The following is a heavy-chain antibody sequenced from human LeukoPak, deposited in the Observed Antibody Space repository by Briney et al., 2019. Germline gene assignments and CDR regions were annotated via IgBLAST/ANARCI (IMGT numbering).Heavy chain of an antibody. J-gene: IGHJ4*02. D-gene: IGHD4-17*01. CDR2: IYPDGRT. Sequence: GGSLRLSCAASGFTFSSYAMSWVRQAPGKGLRWVSVIYPDGRTYYADSVKGRFTISRDISGNTLLLQMNSLRPDDTAVHYCARTNPVYGDYDYWGQGTLVTVSS. CDR1: GFTFSSYA. CDR3: ARTNPVYGDYDY. V-gene: IGHV3-53*01.